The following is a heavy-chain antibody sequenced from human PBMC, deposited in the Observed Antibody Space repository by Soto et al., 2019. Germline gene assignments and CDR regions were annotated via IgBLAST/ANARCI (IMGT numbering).Heavy chain of an antibody. D-gene: IGHD6-6*01. Sequence: QVQLVQSGAEEKKPGASVKVSCKASGYTFTSYAMHWVRQAPGQRLAWMGWINAGNGNTKYSQKFQGRVTITRDTAARTAYMELSSLRCEDTAVDYCAGDWYGSSAPGYWGQGTLVTVSS. V-gene: IGHV1-3*05. CDR1: GYTFTSYA. CDR2: INAGNGNT. CDR3: AGDWYGSSAPGY. J-gene: IGHJ4*02.